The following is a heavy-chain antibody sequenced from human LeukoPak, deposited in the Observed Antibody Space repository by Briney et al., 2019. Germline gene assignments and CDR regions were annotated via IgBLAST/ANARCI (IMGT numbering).Heavy chain of an antibody. CDR1: GFSFSTYG. CDR2: ISGSGGST. Sequence: GGTLRLSCAASGFSFSTYGMSWVRQAPGKGLEWVSAISGSGGSTNYADSVKGRFTISRDNSKNTLYLQMNSLRAEDTAVYYCARETAVTGSYYFDYWGQGTLVTVSS. V-gene: IGHV3-23*01. J-gene: IGHJ4*02. CDR3: ARETAVTGSYYFDY. D-gene: IGHD6-19*01.